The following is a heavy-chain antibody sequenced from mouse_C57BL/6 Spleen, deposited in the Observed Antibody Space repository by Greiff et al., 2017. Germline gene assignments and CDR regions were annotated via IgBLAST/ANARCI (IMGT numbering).Heavy chain of an antibody. D-gene: IGHD3-1*01. CDR1: GYTFTSYW. CDR2: IYPSDSET. J-gene: IGHJ2*01. CDR3: ARSRAYFDY. V-gene: IGHV1-61*01. Sequence: QVQLQQPGAELVRPGSSVKLSCKASGYTFTSYWMDWVKQRPGQGLEWIGNIYPSDSETHYNPKFKDKATLTVDKSSSTAYMQLSSLTSEDSAVYYCARSRAYFDYWGQGTTLTVSS.